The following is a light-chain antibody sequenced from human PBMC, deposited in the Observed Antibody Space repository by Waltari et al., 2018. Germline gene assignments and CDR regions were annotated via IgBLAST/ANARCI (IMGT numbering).Light chain of an antibody. V-gene: IGLV7-43*01. CDR2: TTN. CDR3: LVYYGGAWV. J-gene: IGLJ3*02. Sequence: QTVVTQEPSLTVSPGGTVTLTCASSAGAVTRGYYPNWFQQKPGQAPRALIYTTNNKHSWTPARFSGSLLGDKAALTLSGVQPEDEAEYYCLVYYGGAWVFGGGTKLTVL. CDR1: AGAVTRGYY.